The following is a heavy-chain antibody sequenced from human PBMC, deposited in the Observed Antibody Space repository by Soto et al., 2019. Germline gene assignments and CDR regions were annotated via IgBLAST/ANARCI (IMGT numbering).Heavy chain of an antibody. V-gene: IGHV3-23*01. D-gene: IGHD4-4*01. Sequence: PGGSLRLSCAASGFTFSSYAVTWVRQAPGKGLEWVSTVRGSGDRTYYADSVKGRFAISRDNSKNTLYLQMNSLRAEDTAVYYCAKDYCSSCGDYSNRPFDYWGQGTLVTVSS. CDR1: GFTFSSYA. CDR3: AKDYCSSCGDYSNRPFDY. CDR2: VRGSGDRT. J-gene: IGHJ4*02.